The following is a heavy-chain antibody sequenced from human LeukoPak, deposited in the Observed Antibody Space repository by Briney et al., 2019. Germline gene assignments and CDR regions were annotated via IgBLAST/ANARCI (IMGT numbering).Heavy chain of an antibody. CDR3: VRALVGAAFDT. CDR1: GFTFNVYA. V-gene: IGHV3-21*06. Sequence: PGGSLRLSRAASGFTFNVYAMHWVRQVPGKGPEWISSISGSRDFIYYADSVKGRFTISRDNAKNSLYLDMNSLRVEDTAVYFCVRALVGAAFDTWGQGALVTVSS. J-gene: IGHJ4*02. D-gene: IGHD1-26*01. CDR2: ISGSRDFI.